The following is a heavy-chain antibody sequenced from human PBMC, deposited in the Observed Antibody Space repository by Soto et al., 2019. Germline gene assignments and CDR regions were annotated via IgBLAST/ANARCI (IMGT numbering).Heavy chain of an antibody. CDR2: IWYDGSNK. Sequence: PGGSLRLSCASSGFTFSSYGMHLVRQAPGKGLEWVAVIWYDGSNKYYADSVKGRFTISRDNSKNTLYLQMNSLRAEDTAVYYCASGSSGYYLDYWGQGTLVTVSS. V-gene: IGHV3-33*01. J-gene: IGHJ4*02. CDR3: ASGSSGYYLDY. CDR1: GFTFSSYG. D-gene: IGHD3-22*01.